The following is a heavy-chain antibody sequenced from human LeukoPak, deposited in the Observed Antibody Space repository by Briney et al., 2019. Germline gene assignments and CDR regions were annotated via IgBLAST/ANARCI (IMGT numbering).Heavy chain of an antibody. CDR1: GFTFSSYG. CDR3: AREGYYATIDY. D-gene: IGHD3-10*01. J-gene: IGHJ4*02. Sequence: PGGSLRLSCAAPGFTFSSYGMHWVRQAPGKGLEWVAVISYDGSNKYYADSVKGRFTFSRDISKNTLYLYLQMNSLRAEDTAVYYCAREGYYATIDYWGQGTLVTVSS. V-gene: IGHV3-33*01. CDR2: ISYDGSNK.